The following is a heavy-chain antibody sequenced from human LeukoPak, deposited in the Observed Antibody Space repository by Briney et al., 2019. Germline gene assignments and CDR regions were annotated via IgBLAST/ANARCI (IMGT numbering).Heavy chain of an antibody. V-gene: IGHV1-2*02. D-gene: IGHD6-19*01. CDR2: INPNSGGT. CDR1: GYTFTGYY. J-gene: IGHJ4*02. Sequence: ASVRVSCKASGYTFTGYYMHWVRQAPGQGLEWMGWINPNSGGTNYAQKFQGRVTVTRDTSISTAYMELSRLRSDDTAVYYCARSPTVAVNTYYFDYWGQGTLVTVSS. CDR3: ARSPTVAVNTYYFDY.